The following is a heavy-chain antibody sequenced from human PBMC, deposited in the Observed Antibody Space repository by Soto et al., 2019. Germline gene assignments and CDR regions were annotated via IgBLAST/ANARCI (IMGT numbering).Heavy chain of an antibody. V-gene: IGHV1-69*01. CDR1: GGTFSSYA. CDR3: ARAAVAGELMYYFDY. CDR2: IIPIFGTA. J-gene: IGHJ4*02. Sequence: QVQLVQSGAEVKKPGSSVKVSCKASGGTFSSYAISWVRQAPGQGLEWMGGIIPIFGTANYAQKFQGRVTITADESTSTDDMELSSLRSEDTAVYYCARAAVAGELMYYFDYWGQGTLVTVSS. D-gene: IGHD6-19*01.